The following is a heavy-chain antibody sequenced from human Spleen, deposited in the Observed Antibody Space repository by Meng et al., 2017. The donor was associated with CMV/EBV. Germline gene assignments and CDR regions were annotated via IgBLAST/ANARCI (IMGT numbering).Heavy chain of an antibody. CDR2: IGTAGDT. J-gene: IGHJ6*02. V-gene: IGHV3-13*01. D-gene: IGHD1-26*01. CDR1: GFTFSSYD. Sequence: GESLKISCAASGFTFSSYDMHWVRQATGKRLEWVSAIGTAGDTYYPGSVKGRFTISRDNSKNTLYLQMNSLRAEDTAVYYCAKHQGSGSYLPPYYYGMDVWGQGTTVTVSS. CDR3: AKHQGSGSYLPPYYYGMDV.